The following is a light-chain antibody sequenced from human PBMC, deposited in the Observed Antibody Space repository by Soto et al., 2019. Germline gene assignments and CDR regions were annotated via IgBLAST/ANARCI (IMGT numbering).Light chain of an antibody. CDR1: SSNIGAGYD. Sequence: QSVLAQPPSVSGAPGQRLTLSCTGSSSNIGAGYDVHWYQQLPGAAPKVVIYGNTNRPSGVPDRFSGSKSGPSASLVITGLQAEDEADYYCLSYDKSLSGYVFGAGIKVTVL. CDR2: GNT. V-gene: IGLV1-40*01. CDR3: LSYDKSLSGYV. J-gene: IGLJ1*01.